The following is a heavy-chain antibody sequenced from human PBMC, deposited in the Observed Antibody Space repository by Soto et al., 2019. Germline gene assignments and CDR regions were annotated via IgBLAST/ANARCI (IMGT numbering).Heavy chain of an antibody. CDR3: TRASSLDFDF. J-gene: IGHJ4*02. Sequence: GGSLRLSCTTSGFTFGNYALSWVRQSPGKGLEWVGFIRRNAYGVTTDYAASVKGRFTISRDDSKSIAYLQMNSLRTEDTALYYCTRASSLDFDFWGQGTLVTVSS. CDR1: GFTFGNYA. CDR2: IRRNAYGVTT. V-gene: IGHV3-49*04. D-gene: IGHD3-16*01.